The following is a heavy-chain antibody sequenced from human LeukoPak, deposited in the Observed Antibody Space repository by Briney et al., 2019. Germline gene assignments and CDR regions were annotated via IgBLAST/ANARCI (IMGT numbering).Heavy chain of an antibody. Sequence: GGSLRLSCAASGFTVSSNYMSWVRQAPGKGLEWVSIIYRDGTIYYADSVKGRFTISRDNSKNTLYLEMNSLRAEDTAVYYCARDSPANWAQFAYWGQGTLVTVSS. J-gene: IGHJ4*02. CDR3: ARDSPANWAQFAY. CDR2: IYRDGTI. D-gene: IGHD7-27*01. CDR1: GFTVSSNY. V-gene: IGHV3-53*01.